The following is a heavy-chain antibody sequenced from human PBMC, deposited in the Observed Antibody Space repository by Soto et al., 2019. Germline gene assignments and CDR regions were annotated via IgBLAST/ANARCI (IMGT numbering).Heavy chain of an antibody. CDR2: ISGSGGNT. Sequence: EVQLLESGGGLVQPGGSLRLSSAVSGFTFSMYAMSWVRQAPGKGLEWVSGISGSGGNTDFADSVKGRFTISRDNSNNMLYLQMSSLRAEDTATSYCGRQGTHFYYYNMDVWGQGTTVTVSS. V-gene: IGHV3-23*01. D-gene: IGHD3-10*01. CDR1: GFTFSMYA. CDR3: GRQGTHFYYYNMDV. J-gene: IGHJ6*02.